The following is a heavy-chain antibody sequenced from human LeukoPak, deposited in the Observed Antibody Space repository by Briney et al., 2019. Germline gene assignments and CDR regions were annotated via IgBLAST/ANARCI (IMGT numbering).Heavy chain of an antibody. CDR3: ARGGNLQLRTPDYFDY. CDR2: ISSSSSYI. CDR1: GFTFSSYS. V-gene: IGHV3-21*01. Sequence: GGSLRLSCAASGFTFSSYSMNWVRQAPGKGLEWVSSISSSSSYIYYADSVKGRFTISRDNAKNSLYLQMNSLRAEDTAVYYCARGGNLQLRTPDYFDYWGQGTLVTVSS. D-gene: IGHD5-18*01. J-gene: IGHJ4*02.